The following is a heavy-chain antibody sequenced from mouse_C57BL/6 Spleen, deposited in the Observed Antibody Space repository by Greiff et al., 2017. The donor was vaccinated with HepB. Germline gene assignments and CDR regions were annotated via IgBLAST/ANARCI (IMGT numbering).Heavy chain of an antibody. CDR2: IDPSDSYT. Sequence: QVQLKQPGAELVMPGASVKLSCKASGYTFTSYWMHWVKQRPGQGLEWIGEIDPSDSYTNYNQKFKGKSTLTVDKSSSTAYMQLSSLTSEDSAVYYCARRPIYYDYDDAMDYWGQGTSVTVSS. CDR3: ARRPIYYDYDDAMDY. CDR1: GYTFTSYW. V-gene: IGHV1-69*01. D-gene: IGHD2-4*01. J-gene: IGHJ4*01.